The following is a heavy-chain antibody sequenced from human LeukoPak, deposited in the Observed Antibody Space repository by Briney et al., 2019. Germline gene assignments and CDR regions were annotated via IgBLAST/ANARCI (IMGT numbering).Heavy chain of an antibody. J-gene: IGHJ4*02. D-gene: IGHD3-10*01. Sequence: GGSLRLSCAASGFTFSSYAMRWVRQAPGKGLEWVSTISGSGGRTYYAESVKGRFAISRDNSKNTLYLQMNSLRAEDTAIYYCAKDQDYYGSGSYYPFDYWGQGTLVSVSS. V-gene: IGHV3-23*01. CDR2: ISGSGGRT. CDR1: GFTFSSYA. CDR3: AKDQDYYGSGSYYPFDY.